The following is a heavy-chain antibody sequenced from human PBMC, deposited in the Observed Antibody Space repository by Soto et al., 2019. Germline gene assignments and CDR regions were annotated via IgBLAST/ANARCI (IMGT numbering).Heavy chain of an antibody. D-gene: IGHD3-22*01. CDR1: GFTFSSYG. V-gene: IGHV3-30*03. CDR2: ISYDGNNK. Sequence: PGGSLRLSCEASGFTFSSYGMHWVRQAPGKGLEWVAVISYDGNNKYYADPVKGRFTVSRDNSKNMVYLQMNSLKIEDTAVYYCTTDSYSTIIIVRFDCWGHGTLVTVSS. CDR3: TTDSYSTIIIVRFDC. J-gene: IGHJ4*01.